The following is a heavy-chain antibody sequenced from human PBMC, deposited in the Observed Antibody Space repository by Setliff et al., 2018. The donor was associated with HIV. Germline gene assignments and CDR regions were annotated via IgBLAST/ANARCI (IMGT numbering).Heavy chain of an antibody. CDR1: TYTFSSYV. V-gene: IGHV1-18*01. CDR2: ISVYNGNT. CDR3: ATQRDIVMVPGQGGFDI. Sequence: ASVKVSCKASTYTFSSYVINWVRQAPGQGLEWMGRISVYNGNTIYAQKLQGRVITTTDTSTSTAYMELRSLRSDDTAMYYCATQRDIVMVPGQGGFDIWAQGTMVT. J-gene: IGHJ3*02. D-gene: IGHD2-2*01.